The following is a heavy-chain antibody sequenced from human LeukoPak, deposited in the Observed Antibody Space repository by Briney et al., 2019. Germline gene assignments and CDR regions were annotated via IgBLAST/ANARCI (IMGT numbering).Heavy chain of an antibody. CDR3: ARDFGPHYYYGMDV. J-gene: IGHJ6*02. CDR1: GGSFSGYY. V-gene: IGHV4-34*01. Sequence: SETLSLTCAVYGGSFSGYYWSWIRQPPGKGLEWIGEINHSGSTNYNPSLKSRVTISVDTSKNQFSLKLSSVTAADTAVYYCARDFGPHYYYGMDVWGQGTTVTVSS. D-gene: IGHD3-10*01. CDR2: INHSGST.